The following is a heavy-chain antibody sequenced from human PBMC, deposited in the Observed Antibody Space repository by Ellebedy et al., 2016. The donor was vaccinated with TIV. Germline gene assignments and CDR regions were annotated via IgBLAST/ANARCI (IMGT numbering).Heavy chain of an antibody. Sequence: GGSLRLSXAASGFTFSSYAMSWVRQAPGKGLEWVSAISGSGGSTYYADSVKGRFTISRDNSKNTLYLQMNSLRAEDTAVYYCAKDVLRFLEWLNGMDVWGQGTTVTVSS. CDR3: AKDVLRFLEWLNGMDV. CDR2: ISGSGGST. J-gene: IGHJ6*01. CDR1: GFTFSSYA. D-gene: IGHD3-3*01. V-gene: IGHV3-23*01.